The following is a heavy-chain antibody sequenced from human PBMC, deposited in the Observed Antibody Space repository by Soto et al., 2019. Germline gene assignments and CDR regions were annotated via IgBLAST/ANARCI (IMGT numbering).Heavy chain of an antibody. CDR3: ASGYGDYYFDY. V-gene: IGHV4-34*01. Sequence: QVQLQQWGAGLLKPSETLSLTCAVYGGSLSGYYWSWIRQPPGKGLEWIGEINHSGSTNYNPSLKSRVTISVDTSKNQFSLKLSSVTAADTAVYYCASGYGDYYFDYWGQGTLVTVSS. CDR2: INHSGST. D-gene: IGHD4-17*01. J-gene: IGHJ4*02. CDR1: GGSLSGYY.